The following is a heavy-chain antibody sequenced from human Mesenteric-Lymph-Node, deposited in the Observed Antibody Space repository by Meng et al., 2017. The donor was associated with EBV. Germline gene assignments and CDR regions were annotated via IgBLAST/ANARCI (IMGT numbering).Heavy chain of an antibody. Sequence: QGELQQWGAGLLKPSETLSLTFAVYGGSFSGYYWSWIRQPPGKGLEWIGEINHSGSTNYNPSLKSRVTISVDTSKNQFSLKLSSVTAADTAVYYCAREMSIAAAGSPLAYWGQGTLVTVSS. V-gene: IGHV4-34*01. J-gene: IGHJ4*02. D-gene: IGHD6-13*01. CDR1: GGSFSGYY. CDR3: AREMSIAAAGSPLAY. CDR2: INHSGST.